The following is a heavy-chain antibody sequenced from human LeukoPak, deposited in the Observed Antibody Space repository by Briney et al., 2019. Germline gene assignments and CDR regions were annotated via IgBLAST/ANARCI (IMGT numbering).Heavy chain of an antibody. J-gene: IGHJ6*02. CDR1: GFSFSSYW. CDR3: ASQDYYYGMDV. V-gene: IGHV3-7*02. CDR2: IKQDGSEK. Sequence: SGRSLRLSCAASGFSFSSYWMSWVRQAPGKGLEWVANIKQDGSEKYYVVSVKGRFTISRDNAKNSLYLQMNSLRAEDTAVYYCASQDYYYGMDVWGQGTTVTVSS.